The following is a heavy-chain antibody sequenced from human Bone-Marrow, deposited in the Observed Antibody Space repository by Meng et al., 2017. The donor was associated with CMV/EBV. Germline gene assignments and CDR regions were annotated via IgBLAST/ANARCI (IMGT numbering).Heavy chain of an antibody. CDR1: GGSFSGYY. CDR2: INHSGST. CDR3: ARGRGLGDY. V-gene: IGHV4-34*01. J-gene: IGHJ4*02. D-gene: IGHD3-16*01. Sequence: GSLRLSCAVYGGSFSGYYWTWIRQPPGKGLEWIGEINHSGSTNYNPSLKSRVTISVDTSKNQFSLKLTSVTAADTAVYYCARGRGLGDYWGQGTLVTVSS.